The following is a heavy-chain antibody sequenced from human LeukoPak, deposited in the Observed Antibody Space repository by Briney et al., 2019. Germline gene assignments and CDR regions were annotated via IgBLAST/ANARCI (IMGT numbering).Heavy chain of an antibody. J-gene: IGHJ3*02. V-gene: IGHV3-30*09. D-gene: IGHD2-2*02. CDR1: GFTFSNYA. CDR2: TSSDGTKE. CDR3: ARDFEAYCSSTSCYRGDAFDI. Sequence: GGSLRLSCAASGFTFSNYAMHWVRQAPGKGLEWVAVTSSDGTKEYYADSVKGRFAISRDNSKNTMYLQMNSLRAEDTAVYYCARDFEAYCSSTSCYRGDAFDIWGQGTMVTVSS.